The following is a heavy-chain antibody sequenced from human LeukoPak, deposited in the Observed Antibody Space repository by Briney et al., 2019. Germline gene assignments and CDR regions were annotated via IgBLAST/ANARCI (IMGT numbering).Heavy chain of an antibody. J-gene: IGHJ3*02. D-gene: IGHD6-19*01. CDR1: GGSISSCY. CDR3: ARGDEYSSGWYAGAFDI. V-gene: IGHV4-59*01. Sequence: SETLSLTCTVSGGSISSCYWSWIRQPPGKGLEWIGYIYYSGSTNYNPSLKSRVTISVDTSKNQFSLKLSSVTAADTAVYYCARGDEYSSGWYAGAFDIWGQGTMVTVSS. CDR2: IYYSGST.